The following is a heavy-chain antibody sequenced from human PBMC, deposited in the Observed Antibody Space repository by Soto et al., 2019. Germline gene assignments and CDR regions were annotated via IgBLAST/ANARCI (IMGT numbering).Heavy chain of an antibody. D-gene: IGHD4-4*01. CDR2: IYYSGST. CDR1: GGSISSYY. V-gene: IGHV4-59*08. J-gene: IGHJ6*03. CDR3: AGPSNHYYYYYMDV. Sequence: SETLSLTCTVSGGSISSYYWSWIRQPPGKGLEWIGYIYYSGSTKHNPSLKSRVTISVDTSKNQFSLKLSSVTAADTAVYYCAGPSNHYYYYYMDVWGKGTTVTVS.